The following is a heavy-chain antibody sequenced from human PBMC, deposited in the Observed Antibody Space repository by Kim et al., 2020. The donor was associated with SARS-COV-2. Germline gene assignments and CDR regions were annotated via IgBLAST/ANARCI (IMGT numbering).Heavy chain of an antibody. J-gene: IGHJ2*01. D-gene: IGHD4-4*01. CDR2: IFHRGTT. V-gene: IGHV4-59*08. CDR3: ARQTVGLQYIQHTRTWY. CDR1: GGAFDKYY. Sequence: SETLSLTCSVSGGAFDKYYWSWVRQAPGRGLEWIGQIFHRGTTRYNPALGGRVTLSVDVTKNQSSLMMTSMTAADAAVYFCARQTVGLQYIQHTRTWY.